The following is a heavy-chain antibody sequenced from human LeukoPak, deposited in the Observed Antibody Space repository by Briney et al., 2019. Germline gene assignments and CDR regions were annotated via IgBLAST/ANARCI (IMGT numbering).Heavy chain of an antibody. CDR1: GFTFSSYG. Sequence: GGSLRLSSAASGFTFSSYGMHWVRQAPGKGLEWVAFIRYDGSNKYYADSVKGRFTISRDNSKNTLYLQMNSLGAEDTAVYYCARGTMLPYYFDYWGQGTLVTVSS. V-gene: IGHV3-30*02. D-gene: IGHD3-10*01. CDR3: ARGTMLPYYFDY. J-gene: IGHJ4*02. CDR2: IRYDGSNK.